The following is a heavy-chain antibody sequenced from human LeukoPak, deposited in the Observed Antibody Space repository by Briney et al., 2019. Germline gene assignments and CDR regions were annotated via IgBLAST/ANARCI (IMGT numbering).Heavy chain of an antibody. V-gene: IGHV5-51*01. Sequence: GESLKISCKGSGYSFTGYWIGWVRQMPGKGLEWMGIIYPGDSDTRYSPSFQGQVTISADKSISTAYLQWSSLKASDTAMYYCARHHRGYSYGPYYYYYYGMDVWGQGTTVTVSS. CDR1: GYSFTGYW. CDR3: ARHHRGYSYGPYYYYYYGMDV. J-gene: IGHJ6*02. CDR2: IYPGDSDT. D-gene: IGHD5-18*01.